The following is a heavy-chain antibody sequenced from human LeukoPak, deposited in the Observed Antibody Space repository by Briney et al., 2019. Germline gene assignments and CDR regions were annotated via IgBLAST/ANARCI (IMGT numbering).Heavy chain of an antibody. CDR1: GFTFSSYG. CDR3: ASPPARGPTETAFDI. J-gene: IGHJ3*02. V-gene: IGHV3-23*01. D-gene: IGHD4-17*01. CDR2: ISGSGGST. Sequence: GGTLRLSCAASGFTFSSYGMSWVRQAPGKGLEWVSAISGSGGSTYYADSVKGRFTISRDNSKNTLHLQMNSLRAEDTAVYYCASPPARGPTETAFDIWGQGTMVTVSS.